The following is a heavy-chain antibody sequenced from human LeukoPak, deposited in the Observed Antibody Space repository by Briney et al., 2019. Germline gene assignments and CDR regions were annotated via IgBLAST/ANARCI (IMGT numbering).Heavy chain of an antibody. CDR2: MDPNRGNT. V-gene: IGHV1-8*02. Sequence: ASVKVSCKASGYTFTSYDINWVRQAPGQGLEWMGWMDPNRGNTGYAHKFQGRVTMARSTSVSTAYMELSSLTSEDTAVYYCAREGIYYDSSGQIRGFDYWGQGTLVTVSS. CDR1: GYTFTSYD. CDR3: AREGIYYDSSGQIRGFDY. J-gene: IGHJ4*02. D-gene: IGHD3-22*01.